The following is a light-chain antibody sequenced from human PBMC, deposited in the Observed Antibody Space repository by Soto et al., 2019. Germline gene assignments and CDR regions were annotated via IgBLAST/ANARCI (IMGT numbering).Light chain of an antibody. CDR1: TRDIAGYNY. CDR2: QVT. Sequence: SVLTQPSSVSGSLGQSITISCTGTTRDIAGYNYISWYQQLPGKAPKLMIYQVTIRPSGISNRFSGSKSGNTDSLTISGLQDEDEADYYCTSFSSSTSLYVFGTGTKVTVL. V-gene: IGLV2-14*01. CDR3: TSFSSSTSLYV. J-gene: IGLJ1*01.